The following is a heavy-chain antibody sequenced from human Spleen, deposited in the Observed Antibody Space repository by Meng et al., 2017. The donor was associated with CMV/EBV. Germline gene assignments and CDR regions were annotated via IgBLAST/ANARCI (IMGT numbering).Heavy chain of an antibody. V-gene: IGHV3-9*01. CDR1: GFTFDDYA. Sequence: SLRLPCAASGFTFDDYAMHWVRQAPGKGLEWVSGISWNSGSIGYADSVKGRFTISRDNAKNSLYLQMNSLRAEDTALYYCAKDINYYGSGKDYWGQGTLVTVSS. D-gene: IGHD3-10*01. J-gene: IGHJ4*02. CDR2: ISWNSGSI. CDR3: AKDINYYGSGKDY.